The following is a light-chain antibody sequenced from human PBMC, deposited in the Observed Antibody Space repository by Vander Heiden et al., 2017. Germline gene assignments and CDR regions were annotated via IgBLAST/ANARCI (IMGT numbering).Light chain of an antibody. Sequence: QPALPQPASVFGSLGQSITISCTGTSSDVGSYNLVSWYQQHPGKAPKLMIYEVSKRPSGVSNRFSGSKSGNTASLTISGLQAEDEADYYCCSYAGSSTFVVFGGGTKLTVL. CDR3: CSYAGSSTFVV. V-gene: IGLV2-23*02. CDR2: EVS. CDR1: SSDVGSYNL. J-gene: IGLJ2*01.